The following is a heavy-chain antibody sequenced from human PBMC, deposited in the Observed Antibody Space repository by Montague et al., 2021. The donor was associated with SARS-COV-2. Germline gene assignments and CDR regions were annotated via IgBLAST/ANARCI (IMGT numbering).Heavy chain of an antibody. CDR2: INQSGST. Sequence: SETLSLTCAAYGGSFSGYYWSWIRQPPGKGLEWIGEINQSGSTNXNPSFESRVTLSVNTSKKQFSLSLSSLTAANTAVYYCARVAGGYYHDSSAYFDYWGQGSLVTVSS. V-gene: IGHV4-34*01. CDR1: GGSFSGYY. D-gene: IGHD3-22*01. J-gene: IGHJ4*02. CDR3: ARVAGGYYHDSSAYFDY.